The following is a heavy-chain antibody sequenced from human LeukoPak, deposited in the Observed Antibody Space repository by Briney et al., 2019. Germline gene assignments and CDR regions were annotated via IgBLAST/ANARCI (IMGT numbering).Heavy chain of an antibody. Sequence: PSETLSLSRADYGGSFSGYNWSWVRQPPGKGLEWVGEINHSRSTNYNPSLMSRATTSVDTSKNQFSLMLSSGTAANTGEYYCARRSGWYSRDFDYWGQGSPVTVSS. D-gene: IGHD6-19*01. CDR2: INHSRST. CDR3: ARRSGWYSRDFDY. V-gene: IGHV4-34*01. J-gene: IGHJ4*02. CDR1: GGSFSGYN.